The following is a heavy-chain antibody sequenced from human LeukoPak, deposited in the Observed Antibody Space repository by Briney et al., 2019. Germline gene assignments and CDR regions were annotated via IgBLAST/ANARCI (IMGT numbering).Heavy chain of an antibody. CDR1: GFTFSSYG. V-gene: IGHV3-30*02. D-gene: IGHD2-2*01. CDR2: IWYDGSNK. Sequence: GGSLRLSCAASGFTFSSYGMHWVRQAPGKGLEWVAVIWYDGSNKYYADSVKGRFTISRDNSKNTLYLQMNSLRAEDTAVYYCAKDQVRGDIVVVPAAPDDYWGQGTLVTVSS. CDR3: AKDQVRGDIVVVPAAPDDY. J-gene: IGHJ4*02.